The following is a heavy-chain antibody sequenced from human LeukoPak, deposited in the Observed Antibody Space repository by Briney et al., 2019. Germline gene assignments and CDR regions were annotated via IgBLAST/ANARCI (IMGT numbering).Heavy chain of an antibody. D-gene: IGHD3-3*01. V-gene: IGHV3-21*01. J-gene: IGHJ4*02. CDR3: ARGWHDFWSGYYAYYFDY. Sequence: PGGSLRLSCAVSGFTFSSYSMNWVRQAPGKGLEWVSSMSSSSSYIYYADSVKGRFTISRDNAKNSLYLQMNSLRAEDTAVYYCARGWHDFWSGYYAYYFDYWGQGTLVTVSS. CDR1: GFTFSSYS. CDR2: MSSSSSYI.